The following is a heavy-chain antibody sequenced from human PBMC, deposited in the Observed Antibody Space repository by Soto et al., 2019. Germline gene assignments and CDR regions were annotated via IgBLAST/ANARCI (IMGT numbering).Heavy chain of an antibody. CDR3: ARSGSYGDYGYGY. D-gene: IGHD4-17*01. V-gene: IGHV4-4*02. Sequence: PSETLSLTCAVAGGSISGSSWWSWVRQPPGKGLEWIGEIYHSGSTNYNPSLKSRVTISVDKSKNQFSLKLSSVTAADTAVYYCARSGSYGDYGYGYWGQGTLVTVS. CDR2: IYHSGST. CDR1: GGSISGSSW. J-gene: IGHJ4*02.